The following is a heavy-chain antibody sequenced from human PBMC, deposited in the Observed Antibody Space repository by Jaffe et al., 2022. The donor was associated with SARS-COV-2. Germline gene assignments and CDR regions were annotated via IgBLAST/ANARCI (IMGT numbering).Heavy chain of an antibody. CDR1: GYIFSGFA. D-gene: IGHD2-15*01. V-gene: IGHV1-3*01. Sequence: QVHLVQSGAEVREPGASVKVSCKASGYIFSGFAIHWVRQAPGQRLEWMGWINAGDGSTEYSQKFQGRLTITSDTSASTAYMQLSSLRSEDTALYYCARAYCSGNKCPCGGYWGQGTLVTVPS. CDR3: ARAYCSGNKCPCGGY. CDR2: INAGDGST. J-gene: IGHJ4*02.